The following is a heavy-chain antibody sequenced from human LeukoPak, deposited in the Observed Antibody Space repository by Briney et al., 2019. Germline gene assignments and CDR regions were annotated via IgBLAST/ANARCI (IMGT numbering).Heavy chain of an antibody. D-gene: IGHD3-16*02. CDR3: ARGTDMITFGGVIVDFDY. J-gene: IGHJ4*02. V-gene: IGHV4-59*01. CDR2: ISYSGST. CDR1: GGALSSYH. Sequence: PSETLSLTCTVSGGALSSYHWSWIRQSPGRGLEWLGHISYSGSTNYNPSLKSRVTISVDTSKNQFSLKLSSVTAADTAVYYCARGTDMITFGGVIVDFDYWGQGTLVTVSS.